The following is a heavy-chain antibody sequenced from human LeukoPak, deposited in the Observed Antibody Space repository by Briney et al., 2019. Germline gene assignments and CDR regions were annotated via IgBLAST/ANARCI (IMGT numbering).Heavy chain of an antibody. CDR2: ISSSSSYI. CDR1: GFTFSSYS. Sequence: GGSLRLSCAASGFTFSSYSMNWVRQAPGKGLEWVSSISSSSSYIYYADSVKGRFTISRDNAKNSLYLQMNSLRAEDTAVYYCAREVGDYDSSGYYVYYYYGMDVWGQGTTVTVSS. CDR3: AREVGDYDSSGYYVYYYYGMDV. D-gene: IGHD3-22*01. J-gene: IGHJ6*02. V-gene: IGHV3-21*01.